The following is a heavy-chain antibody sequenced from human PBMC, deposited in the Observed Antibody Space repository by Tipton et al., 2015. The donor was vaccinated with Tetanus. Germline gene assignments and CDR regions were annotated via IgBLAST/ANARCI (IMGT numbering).Heavy chain of an antibody. J-gene: IGHJ4*02. CDR1: GGSISSGGYY. CDR3: ARVRALGNYRTDYGSGSYGDY. D-gene: IGHD3-10*01. V-gene: IGHV4-31*03. CDR2: IYYSGST. Sequence: TLSLTCTVSGGSISSGGYYWGWIRQHPGKGLEWIGYIYYSGSTYYNPSLKSRVTISVDTSKNQFSLKLSSVTAADTAVYYCARVRALGNYRTDYGSGSYGDYWGQGTLVTVSS.